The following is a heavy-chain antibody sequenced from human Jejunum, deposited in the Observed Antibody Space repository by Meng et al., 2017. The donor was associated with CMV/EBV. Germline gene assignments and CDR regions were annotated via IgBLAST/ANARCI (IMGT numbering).Heavy chain of an antibody. Sequence: SGGSVTSCYYYWNWIRQSPGKELEWIAYIHYNGQTKSDPSLQSRVTTSVDTSKNQVSLKLRSVTAADTAVYYCAREGTDYNYFDYWGQGTLVTVSS. D-gene: IGHD3/OR15-3a*01. CDR1: GGSVTSCYYY. J-gene: IGHJ4*02. V-gene: IGHV4-61*01. CDR2: IHYNGQT. CDR3: AREGTDYNYFDY.